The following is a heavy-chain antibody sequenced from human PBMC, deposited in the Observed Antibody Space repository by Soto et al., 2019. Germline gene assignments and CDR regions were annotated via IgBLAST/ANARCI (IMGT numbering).Heavy chain of an antibody. CDR1: GGSISSYY. V-gene: IGHV4-59*01. J-gene: IGHJ4*02. CDR3: ARVWEPYYYNSRGNYYFHY. D-gene: IGHD3-22*01. Sequence: PSETLSLTCTVSGGSISSYYWSWIRQPPGKGLEWIGYIYYSGSTNYNPSLKSRVTISVDTSKNQFSLKLSSVTAADPAVFFCARVWEPYYYNSRGNYYFHYWGQGTLVTVSS. CDR2: IYYSGST.